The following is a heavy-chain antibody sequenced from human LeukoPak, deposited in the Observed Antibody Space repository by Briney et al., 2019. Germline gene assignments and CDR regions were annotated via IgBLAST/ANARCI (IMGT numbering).Heavy chain of an antibody. CDR3: ARGTPTVTTDY. CDR1: GFTFSNYE. D-gene: IGHD4-17*01. Sequence: GGSLRLSCAASGFTFSNYEMNWVRQAPGKGLEWVSYISSSGSTIYYADSVKGRFTISRDNAKNSLYLQMNSLRAEDTAVYYRARGTPTVTTDYWGQGTLVTVSS. CDR2: ISSSGSTI. V-gene: IGHV3-48*03. J-gene: IGHJ4*02.